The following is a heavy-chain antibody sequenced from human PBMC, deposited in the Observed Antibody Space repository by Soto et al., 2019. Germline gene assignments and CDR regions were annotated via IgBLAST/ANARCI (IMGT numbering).Heavy chain of an antibody. CDR2: ISYDGSNK. J-gene: IGHJ2*01. CDR1: GFTFSSYG. V-gene: IGHV3-30*18. CDR3: AKDSGKYCSGGSCYGFDL. D-gene: IGHD2-15*01. Sequence: QVQLVESGGGVVQPGRSLRLSCAASGFTFSSYGMHWVRQAPGKGLEWVAVISYDGSNKYYADSVKGRFTISRDNSKNTLYLQMNSLRAEDTAVYYCAKDSGKYCSGGSCYGFDLWGRGTLVTVFS.